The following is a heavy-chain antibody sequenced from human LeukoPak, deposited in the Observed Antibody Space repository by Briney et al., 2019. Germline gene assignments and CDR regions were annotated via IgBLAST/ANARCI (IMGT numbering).Heavy chain of an antibody. J-gene: IGHJ3*02. V-gene: IGHV3-30*04. CDR2: ISYDGSNK. Sequence: GGSLRLSCAASGFTFNNYAMHWVRQAPGKGLEWVAVISYDGSNKHYIDPVKGRFTISRDNSKNTLYLQINGLRAEDTAVYYCARDMDAFDIWGQGAVVIVSS. CDR1: GFTFNNYA. CDR3: ARDMDAFDI.